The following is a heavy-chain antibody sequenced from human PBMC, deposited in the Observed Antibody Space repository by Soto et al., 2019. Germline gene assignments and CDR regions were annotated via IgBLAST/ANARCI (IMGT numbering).Heavy chain of an antibody. CDR1: GFTFSSYA. J-gene: IGHJ4*02. Sequence: GGSLRLSCAASGFTFSSYAMSWVRQAPGKGLEWVSAISGSGGSTYYADSVKGRFTISRDNSKNTLYLQMNSLRAEDTAVYYCAKVPLLIGAPVNSFDYWGQGPLVTVSS. V-gene: IGHV3-23*01. D-gene: IGHD3-3*01. CDR2: ISGSGGST. CDR3: AKVPLLIGAPVNSFDY.